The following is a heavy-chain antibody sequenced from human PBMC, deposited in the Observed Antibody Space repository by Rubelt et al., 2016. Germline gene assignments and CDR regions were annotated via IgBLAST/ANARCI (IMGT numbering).Heavy chain of an antibody. CDR3: AITRPDYGGHSWAKGNDH. V-gene: IGHV1-18*01. CDR1: GYTFTTYG. D-gene: IGHD4-23*01. CDR2: ISTYNGNT. J-gene: IGHJ4*02. Sequence: QVQLVQSGAEVKKPGASVKVSCKASGYTFTTYGISWVRQAPGQGLEWMGWISTYNGNTNYAQKHQGRVTMTTDTSTSTAYMELRSLRSDDTAVYYCAITRPDYGGHSWAKGNDHWGQGTLVTVSS.